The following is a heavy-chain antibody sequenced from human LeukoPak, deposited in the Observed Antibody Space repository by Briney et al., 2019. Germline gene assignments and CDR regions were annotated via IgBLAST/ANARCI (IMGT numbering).Heavy chain of an antibody. CDR3: ARDCQMVRGASNYYYGMDV. CDR2: IYYSGST. J-gene: IGHJ6*02. V-gene: IGHV4-31*03. Sequence: SETLSRTCTVSGGSISSGGYYWSWIRQHPGKGLEWIGYIYYSGSTYYNPSLKSRVTISVDTSKNQFSLKLSSVTAADTAVYYCARDCQMVRGASNYYYGMDVWGQGTTVTVSS. CDR1: GGSISSGGYY. D-gene: IGHD3-10*01.